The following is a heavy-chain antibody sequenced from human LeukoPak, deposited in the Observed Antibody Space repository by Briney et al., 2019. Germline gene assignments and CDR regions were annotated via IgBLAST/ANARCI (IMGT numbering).Heavy chain of an antibody. V-gene: IGHV4-34*01. Sequence: PSETLSLTCAVYGGSFSGYYWSWIRQPPGKGLEWIGEINHSGSTNYNPSLKSRVTISVDTSKNQFSLKLSSVTAADTAVYYCASHSSTTNFDYWGQGTLVTVSS. CDR1: GGSFSGYY. J-gene: IGHJ4*02. D-gene: IGHD1-26*01. CDR3: ASHSSTTNFDY. CDR2: INHSGST.